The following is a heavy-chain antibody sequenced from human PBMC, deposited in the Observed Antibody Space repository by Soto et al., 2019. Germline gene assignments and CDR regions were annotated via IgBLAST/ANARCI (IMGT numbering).Heavy chain of an antibody. CDR1: GFTFGSYA. CDR3: ARDPGIAAAGAYLDY. Sequence: GGALRLPWTASGFTFGSYAMHGGRPALGKRLKWVAVISYDGSNKYYADSVKGRFTISRDNSKNTLYLQMNSLRAEDTAVYYCARDPGIAAAGAYLDYPGQGTLDTVSS. V-gene: IGHV3-30-3*01. D-gene: IGHD6-13*01. J-gene: IGHJ4*02. CDR2: ISYDGSNK.